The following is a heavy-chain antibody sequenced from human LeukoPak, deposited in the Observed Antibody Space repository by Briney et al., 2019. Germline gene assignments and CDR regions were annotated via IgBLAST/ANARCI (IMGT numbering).Heavy chain of an antibody. CDR1: GFTFSSYG. V-gene: IGHV3-33*01. D-gene: IGHD2-2*01. Sequence: GRSLRLSCAASGFTFSSYGMHWVRQAPGKGLEWVAVIWYDGSNKYYADSVKGRFTISRDNSKNTLYLQMNSLRAEDTAVNYCAREEVPAASLDYWGQGTLVTVSS. CDR3: AREEVPAASLDY. CDR2: IWYDGSNK. J-gene: IGHJ4*02.